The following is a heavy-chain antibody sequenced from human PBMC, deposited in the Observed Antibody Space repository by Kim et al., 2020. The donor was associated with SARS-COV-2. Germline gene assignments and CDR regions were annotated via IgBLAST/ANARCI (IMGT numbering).Heavy chain of an antibody. CDR1: GFTFSSYG. CDR3: ARRRETYYYDSSGYYLDY. CDR2: IWYDGSNK. J-gene: IGHJ4*02. D-gene: IGHD3-22*01. V-gene: IGHV3-33*01. Sequence: GGSLRLSCAASGFTFSSYGMHWVRQAPGKGLEWVAVIWYDGSNKYYADSVKGRFTISRDNSKNTLYLQMNSLRAEDTAVYYGARRRETYYYDSSGYYLDYWGQGTLVTVSS.